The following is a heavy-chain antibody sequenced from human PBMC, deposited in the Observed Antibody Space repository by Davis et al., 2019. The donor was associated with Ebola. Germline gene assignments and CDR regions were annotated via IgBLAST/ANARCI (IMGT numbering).Heavy chain of an antibody. Sequence: GGSLRLSCAASGFTFSSYAMHWVRQAPGKGLEWVSYISSSSSTIYYADSVKGRFTISRDNAKNSLYLQMNSLRAEDTAVYYCTTERFLEWLFFYWGQGTLVTVSS. CDR2: ISSSSSTI. D-gene: IGHD3-3*01. J-gene: IGHJ4*02. V-gene: IGHV3-48*01. CDR3: TTERFLEWLFFY. CDR1: GFTFSSYA.